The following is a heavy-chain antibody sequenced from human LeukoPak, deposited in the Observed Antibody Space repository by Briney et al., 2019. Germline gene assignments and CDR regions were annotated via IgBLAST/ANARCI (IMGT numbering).Heavy chain of an antibody. J-gene: IGHJ3*02. CDR2: IYYSGST. V-gene: IGHV4-59*08. D-gene: IGHD3-22*01. Sequence: SETLSLTCTVSGGSLSSYYWSWIRQPPGRGLEWIGYIYYSGSTNYNPSLKSRVTISVDTSKNQFSLKLSSVTAADTAVYYCASLGGSGSVDAFDIWGQGTMVTVSS. CDR3: ASLGGSGSVDAFDI. CDR1: GGSLSSYY.